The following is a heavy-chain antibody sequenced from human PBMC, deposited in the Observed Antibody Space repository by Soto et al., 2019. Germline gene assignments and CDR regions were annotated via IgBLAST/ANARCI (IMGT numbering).Heavy chain of an antibody. D-gene: IGHD6-19*01. V-gene: IGHV1-69*02. CDR3: ARALGIAVAGGGMDV. J-gene: IGHJ6*02. CDR1: GGTFSSYT. CDR2: IIPILGIA. Sequence: QVQLVQSGAEVKKPGSSVKVSCKASGGTFSSYTISWVRQAPGQGLEWMGRIIPILGIANYAQKFQGRVTITADKSTSTAYMELSSLRSEDTAVYYCARALGIAVAGGGMDVWGQGTTVTVSS.